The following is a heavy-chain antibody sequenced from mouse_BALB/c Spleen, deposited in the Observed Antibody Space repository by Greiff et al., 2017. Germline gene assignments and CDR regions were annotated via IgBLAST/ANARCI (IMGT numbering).Heavy chain of an antibody. CDR2: INSNGGST. CDR3: ARDRDYDKSVPFAY. D-gene: IGHD2-4*01. V-gene: IGHV5-6-3*01. Sequence: EVQRVESGGGLVQPGGSLKLSCAASGFTFSSYGMSWVRQTPDKRLELVATINSNGGSTYYPDSVKGRFTISRDNAKNTLYLQMSSLKSEDTAMYYCARDRDYDKSVPFAYWGQGTLVTVSA. J-gene: IGHJ3*01. CDR1: GFTFSSYG.